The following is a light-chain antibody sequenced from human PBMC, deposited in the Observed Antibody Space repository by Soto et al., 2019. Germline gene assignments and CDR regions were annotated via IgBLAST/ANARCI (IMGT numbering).Light chain of an antibody. J-gene: IGLJ2*01. V-gene: IGLV2-14*01. CDR1: SSVVGGYNY. CDR3: SSYTCSSTVV. CDR2: DVS. Sequence: QSVLTQPASVSGSPGQSITISCTGTSSVVGGYNYVSWYQQHPGKAPKLMIYDVSNRPSGVSNRFSGSKSGNTASLTISGLQAEDEADYYCSSYTCSSTVVFGGGTKVPVL.